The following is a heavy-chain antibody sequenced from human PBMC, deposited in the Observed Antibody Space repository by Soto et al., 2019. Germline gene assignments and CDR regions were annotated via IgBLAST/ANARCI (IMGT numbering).Heavy chain of an antibody. D-gene: IGHD5-12*01. CDR3: ARRLRLRGGDYYYYYMDV. V-gene: IGHV4-59*08. J-gene: IGHJ6*03. CDR2: IYYSGST. CDR1: GGSISSYY. Sequence: SETLSLTCTVSGGSISSYYWSWIRQPPGKGLEWIGYIYYSGSTNYNPSLKSRVTISVDTSKNQFSLKLSSVTAADTAVYYCARRLRLRGGDYYYYYMDVWGKGTTVTVSS.